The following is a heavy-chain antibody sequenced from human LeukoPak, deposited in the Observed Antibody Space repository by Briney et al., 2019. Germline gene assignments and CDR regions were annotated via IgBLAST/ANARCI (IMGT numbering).Heavy chain of an antibody. Sequence: GASVKVSCKASGGTFSSYAISWVRQAPGQGLEWMGRINPNSGGTNYAQKFQGRVTMTRDTSISTAYMELSRLRSDDTAVYYCARAQLGYCSSTSCYWFDPWGQGTLVTVSS. CDR1: GGTFSSYA. D-gene: IGHD2-2*01. CDR2: INPNSGGT. CDR3: ARAQLGYCSSTSCYWFDP. V-gene: IGHV1-2*06. J-gene: IGHJ5*02.